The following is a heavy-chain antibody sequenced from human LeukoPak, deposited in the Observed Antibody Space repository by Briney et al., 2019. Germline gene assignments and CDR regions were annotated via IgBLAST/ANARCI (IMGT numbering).Heavy chain of an antibody. V-gene: IGHV1-18*01. CDR1: GYDFTSVG. Sequence: ASVKGSCKASGYDFTSVGITWVRRAPGQPLEWRGWISSYNVNTRYAQKFQGRVAMTTDTSTTTAYMELRGLRFNDTAVYYCARAGSGSGWYFDYWGQGTLVTVSS. D-gene: IGHD6-19*01. J-gene: IGHJ4*02. CDR2: ISSYNVNT. CDR3: ARAGSGSGWYFDY.